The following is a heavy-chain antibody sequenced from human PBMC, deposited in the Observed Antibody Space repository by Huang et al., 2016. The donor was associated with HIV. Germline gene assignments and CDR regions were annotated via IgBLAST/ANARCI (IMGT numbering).Heavy chain of an antibody. V-gene: IGHV5-51*01. J-gene: IGHJ4*02. CDR1: GYSFSSYW. D-gene: IGHD6-6*01. CDR3: ARRFSSSSGYFDY. CDR2: SFPDDSDT. Sequence: VQLVQSGAEVKKPGESLKISCKGSGYSFSSYWIAWVRQMTGKGLEWMGISFPDDSDTTYSPSFEVQVTISADKSIGTAYLQWSSLKASDTAMYYCARRFSSSSGYFDYWGQGSLVTVSS.